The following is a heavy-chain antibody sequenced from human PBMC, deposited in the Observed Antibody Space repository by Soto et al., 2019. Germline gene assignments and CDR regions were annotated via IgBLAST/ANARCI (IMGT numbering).Heavy chain of an antibody. CDR2: IDWDDDK. CDR3: XRTYYYDSSGYYYYFDY. CDR1: GFSLSTSGMR. V-gene: IGHV2-70*04. J-gene: IGHJ4*02. Sequence: SGPTLVDPTQPLTLTCSFSGFSLSTSGMRVSWIRQPPGKALEWLARIDWDDDKFYSTSLKTRLTISKDTSKNQVVLTMTNMDPVDTATYYCXRTYYYDSSGYYYYFDYWGQGTLVTVSS. D-gene: IGHD3-22*01.